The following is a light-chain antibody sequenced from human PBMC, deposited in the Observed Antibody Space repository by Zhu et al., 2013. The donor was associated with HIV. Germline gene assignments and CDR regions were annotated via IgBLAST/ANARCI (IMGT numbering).Light chain of an antibody. CDR1: NIGDKS. CDR2: DDR. CDR3: HVWDSSDDVAI. Sequence: SYELTQPPSVSVAPGKTATITCGGDNIGDKSVHWYQQKPGQAPVLVIYDDRDRPSEVPERFSGSNSGNTATLTISRVEAGDEADYYCHVWDSSDDVAIFGGGTKLTVL. J-gene: IGLJ2*01. V-gene: IGLV3-21*04.